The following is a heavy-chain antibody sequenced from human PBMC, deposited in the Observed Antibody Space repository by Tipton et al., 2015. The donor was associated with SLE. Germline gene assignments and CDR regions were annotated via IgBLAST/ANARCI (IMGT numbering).Heavy chain of an antibody. CDR2: INHSGST. J-gene: IGHJ3*02. V-gene: IGHV4-34*01. CDR1: GGSFSGYY. D-gene: IGHD3-10*01. Sequence: TLSLTCAVYGGSFSGYYWSWIRQPPGKGLEWIGEINHSGSTNYKPSLRSRVTISVDTSKNQFSLKLRSVTAADTAVYYCARGVWFGELRGRAFDIWGQGTMVTVSS. CDR3: ARGVWFGELRGRAFDI.